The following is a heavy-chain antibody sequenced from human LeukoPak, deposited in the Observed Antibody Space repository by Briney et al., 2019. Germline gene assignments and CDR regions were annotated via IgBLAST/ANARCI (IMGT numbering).Heavy chain of an antibody. CDR1: GFTFNNYW. V-gene: IGHV3-7*01. CDR2: IKHDEIEK. CDR3: TRVPYGDYWSSDY. Sequence: GGSLRLSCAASGFTFNNYWMSWVRQAPGKGLEWVANIKHDEIEKYYVDSVKGRFTISRDNAKNSLFLQMNSLRVEDAAIYYCTRVPYGDYWSSDYWGQGTLVTVSS. D-gene: IGHD4-17*01. J-gene: IGHJ4*02.